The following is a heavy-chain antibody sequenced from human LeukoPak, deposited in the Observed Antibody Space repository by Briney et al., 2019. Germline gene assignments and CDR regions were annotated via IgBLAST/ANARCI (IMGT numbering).Heavy chain of an antibody. CDR1: GFTVSSNY. D-gene: IGHD2-2*01. V-gene: IGHV3-23*01. J-gene: IGHJ4*02. Sequence: PGGSLRLSCAASGFTVSSNYMSWVRQAPGKGLEWVSGISGSGGSTYYADSVKGRFTISRDNSKNTLYLQMNSLRAEDTAVYYCAKDRSCSTTSCYLHYWGQGTLVTVSS. CDR3: AKDRSCSTTSCYLHY. CDR2: ISGSGGST.